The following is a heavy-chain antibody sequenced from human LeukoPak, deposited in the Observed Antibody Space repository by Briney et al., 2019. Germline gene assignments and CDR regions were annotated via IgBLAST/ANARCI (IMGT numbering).Heavy chain of an antibody. V-gene: IGHV3-33*01. CDR1: GFTFNSYG. D-gene: IGHD4-11*01. J-gene: IGHJ6*03. CDR2: IYYDGSNK. Sequence: GGSLRLSCAAPGFTFNSYGMHWVRQSPGKGLESVAVIYYDGSNKYYADSVEGRFTISRDNSKNTLDLQMNSLRADDTAVYYCARAHYSNGPPYYFYYYMDVWGKGTTVTVSS. CDR3: ARAHYSNGPPYYFYYYMDV.